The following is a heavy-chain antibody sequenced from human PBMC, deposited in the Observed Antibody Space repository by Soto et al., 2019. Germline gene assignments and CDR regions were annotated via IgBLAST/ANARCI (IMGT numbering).Heavy chain of an antibody. V-gene: IGHV3-23*01. CDR1: GFTFSSYA. Sequence: EVQLLESGGGLVQPGGSLRLSCAASGFTFSSYAMSWVRQAPGKGLEWVSAISGSGGSTYYADSVKGRFTISRDNSKNTLYLHMNSLRAEDTAVYYCAKDVMYSNSWYYFDYWGQGTLVTVSS. J-gene: IGHJ4*02. CDR3: AKDVMYSNSWYYFDY. CDR2: ISGSGGST. D-gene: IGHD6-13*01.